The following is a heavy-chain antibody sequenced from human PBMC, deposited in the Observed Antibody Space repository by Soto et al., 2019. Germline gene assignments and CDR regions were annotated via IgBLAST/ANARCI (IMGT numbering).Heavy chain of an antibody. D-gene: IGHD5-12*01. CDR3: ASHGGFDMYYYYYMDV. V-gene: IGHV3-23*01. J-gene: IGHJ6*03. CDR1: GFTFSSYA. CDR2: ISGSDDST. Sequence: GGSLRLSCAVSGFTFSSYAMSWVRQAPGKGLEWVSGISGSDDSTYSADSVKGRFTISRDNSNNTLYLQMNSLGAEDAAVYYCASHGGFDMYYYYYMDVWGKGTTVTVSS.